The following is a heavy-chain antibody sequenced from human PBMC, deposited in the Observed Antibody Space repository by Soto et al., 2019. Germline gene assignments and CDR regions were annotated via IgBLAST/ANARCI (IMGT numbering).Heavy chain of an antibody. CDR2: IIPIFGTA. CDR3: ARDRMEGYDYVWGSWGD. Sequence: QVQLVQSGAEVKKPGSSVKVSCKASGGTFSSYAISWVRQAPGQGLEWMGGIIPIFGTANYAQKFQGRVTINADESTSTAYMELSSLRSEDTAVYYCARDRMEGYDYVWGSWGDWGQGTTVTVSS. V-gene: IGHV1-69*01. D-gene: IGHD3-16*01. J-gene: IGHJ6*02. CDR1: GGTFSSYA.